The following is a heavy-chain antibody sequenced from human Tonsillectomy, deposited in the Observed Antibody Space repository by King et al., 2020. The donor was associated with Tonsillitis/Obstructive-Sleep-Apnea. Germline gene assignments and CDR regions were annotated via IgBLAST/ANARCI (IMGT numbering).Heavy chain of an antibody. D-gene: IGHD2-2*01. Sequence: VQLVESGGGLVQPGGSLRLSCAASGFTFSSYAMSWVRQAPGKGLEWVSAISGSGGSTYYADSVKGRFTISRDNSKNTLYLQMNSLRAEDTDVYYCAKDFIVVVPPASYGMDVWGQGTTVTVSS. V-gene: IGHV3-23*04. CDR3: AKDFIVVVPPASYGMDV. CDR2: ISGSGGST. J-gene: IGHJ6*02. CDR1: GFTFSSYA.